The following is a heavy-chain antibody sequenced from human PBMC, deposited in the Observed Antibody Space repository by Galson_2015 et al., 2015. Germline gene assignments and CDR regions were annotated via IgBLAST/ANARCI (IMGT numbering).Heavy chain of an antibody. V-gene: IGHV3-74*01. Sequence: SLRLSCAASGFTFSSYWMNWVRQAPGKGLEWVSRISSDGSSKGYADSVKGRFTISRDNAKNTLYLQMNSLRAEDTAVYHCVRDRGCSGGICSLAFDIWGQGTMVTVSS. CDR1: GFTFSSYW. CDR2: ISSDGSSK. D-gene: IGHD2-15*01. J-gene: IGHJ3*02. CDR3: VRDRGCSGGICSLAFDI.